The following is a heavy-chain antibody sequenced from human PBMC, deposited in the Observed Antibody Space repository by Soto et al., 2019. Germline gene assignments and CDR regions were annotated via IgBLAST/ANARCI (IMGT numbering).Heavy chain of an antibody. J-gene: IGHJ4*02. CDR1: GDTFTFYS. V-gene: IGHV1-69*02. CDR2: INPILSMS. CDR3: ASSYGSGYRAFDY. Sequence: QVQLVQSGAEVKKPGSSVTVSCKASGDTFTFYSINWVRQAPGLGLEWMGRINPILSMSNYAKRFQARVTMTADKSTSTAYMELSSLRSEDTAMYYCASSYGSGYRAFDYWGQGALVTVSS. D-gene: IGHD3-10*01.